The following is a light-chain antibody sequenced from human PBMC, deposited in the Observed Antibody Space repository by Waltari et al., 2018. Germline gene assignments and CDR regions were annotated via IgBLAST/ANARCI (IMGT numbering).Light chain of an antibody. V-gene: IGKV1-5*03. J-gene: IGKJ1*01. CDR2: KAS. Sequence: DIQMTQSPSTLSASVGDRVTITCRASQSISSWLAWYQQKPGKAPKLLIYKASSLESGVPSRFSGSGSGTEVTLTISSLQPDDFATYYCQQYNSYWTFGQGTKVEIK. CDR1: QSISSW. CDR3: QQYNSYWT.